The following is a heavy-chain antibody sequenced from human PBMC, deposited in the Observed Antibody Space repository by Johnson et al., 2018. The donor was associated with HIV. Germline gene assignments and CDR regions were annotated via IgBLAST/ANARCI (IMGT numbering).Heavy chain of an antibody. Sequence: VQLVESGGGVVQPGRSLRLSCSVSGFTFSSYAMHWVRQAPGEGLEWVAVISYDGSNKYYADSVKGRFTISRDNSKNTLYLQMNSLRAEDTAVYYCARGEEEQLGDAFDIWGQGTMVTVSS. CDR3: ARGEEEQLGDAFDI. D-gene: IGHD6-13*01. V-gene: IGHV3-30-3*01. J-gene: IGHJ3*02. CDR2: ISYDGSNK. CDR1: GFTFSSYA.